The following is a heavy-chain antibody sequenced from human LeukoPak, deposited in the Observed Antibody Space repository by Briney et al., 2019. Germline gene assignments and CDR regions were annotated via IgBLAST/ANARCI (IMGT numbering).Heavy chain of an antibody. CDR3: AGDYGDYGGINWFDP. V-gene: IGHV3-7*01. J-gene: IGHJ5*02. CDR1: GFTFSSYA. Sequence: PGGSLRLSCVAPGFTFSSYAMSWVRQAPGKGLEWVANIKQDGSEKYYVDSVKGRFTISRDNAKNSLYLQMNSLRAEDTAVYYCAGDYGDYGGINWFDPWGQGTLVTVSS. D-gene: IGHD4-17*01. CDR2: IKQDGSEK.